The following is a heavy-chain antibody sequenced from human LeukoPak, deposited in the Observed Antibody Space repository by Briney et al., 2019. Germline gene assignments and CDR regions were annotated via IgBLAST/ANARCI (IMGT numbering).Heavy chain of an antibody. J-gene: IGHJ6*02. CDR3: ARVADSNSWYYYFYGMDV. Sequence: SETLSLTCTVSGGSISSYYWSWIRQPPGKGLEWIGYIYYSGSTNYNPSLKSRVTISVDTSKNQFSLKPSSVTAADTAVCYCARVADSNSWYYYFYGMDVWGQGTTVTVSS. CDR2: IYYSGST. D-gene: IGHD6-13*01. V-gene: IGHV4-59*01. CDR1: GGSISSYY.